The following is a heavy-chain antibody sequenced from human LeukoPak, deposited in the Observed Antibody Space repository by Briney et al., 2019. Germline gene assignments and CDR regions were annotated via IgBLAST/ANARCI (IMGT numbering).Heavy chain of an antibody. J-gene: IGHJ4*02. Sequence: SETLSLTCTVSGGSISSFYWSWIRQAPGKGLEWIGYIYYTGKTNYNPSLKSRVTISVDTSKNQFSLNLTSVTAADTAVYYCARHVTVHYSSFDYWGQGTLVTVSS. CDR2: IYYTGKT. CDR1: GGSISSFY. D-gene: IGHD2-15*01. CDR3: ARHVTVHYSSFDY. V-gene: IGHV4-59*08.